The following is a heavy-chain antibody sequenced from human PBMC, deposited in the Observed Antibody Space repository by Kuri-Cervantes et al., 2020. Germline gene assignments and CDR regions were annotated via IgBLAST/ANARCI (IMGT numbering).Heavy chain of an antibody. Sequence: ASVKVSCKASGYTFTSYAMHWVRQAPGQRLEWMGWINAGNGNTKYSQKFQGRVTITRDTSASTAYMELSSLRSEGTAVYYCARDDKLDCTGGVCYVFDYWGQGTLVTVSS. J-gene: IGHJ4*02. CDR3: ARDDKLDCTGGVCYVFDY. V-gene: IGHV1-3*01. CDR2: INAGNGNT. CDR1: GYTFTSYA. D-gene: IGHD2-8*02.